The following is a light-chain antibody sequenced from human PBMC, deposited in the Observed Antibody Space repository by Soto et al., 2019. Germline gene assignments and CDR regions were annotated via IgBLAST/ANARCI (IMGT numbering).Light chain of an antibody. CDR2: GAS. V-gene: IGKV3-15*01. Sequence: EIVMTQSPATLSVSPGERVTFSCRASQRIYSNLAWYQHTPGQAPRLLIPGASTGATGLPSRFSGSGSGTDFTLTINSLQSEDVAVYYCQQYHHWPVTFGGGTKVDIK. J-gene: IGKJ4*01. CDR3: QQYHHWPVT. CDR1: QRIYSN.